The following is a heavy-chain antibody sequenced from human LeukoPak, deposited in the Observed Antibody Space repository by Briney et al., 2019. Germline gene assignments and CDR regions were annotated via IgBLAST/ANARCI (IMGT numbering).Heavy chain of an antibody. D-gene: IGHD3-3*01. CDR2: IYYSGST. CDR3: ARQRYDFWSGSQSLAV. CDR1: GVSISSYY. J-gene: IGHJ6*02. V-gene: IGHV4-59*08. Sequence: PSETLSLTCTVSGVSISSYYWSWIRQPPGKGLEWIGYIYYSGSTNYNPSLKSRVTISVDTSKNQFSLKLSSVTAADTAVYYCARQRYDFWSGSQSLAVWGQGTTVTVSS.